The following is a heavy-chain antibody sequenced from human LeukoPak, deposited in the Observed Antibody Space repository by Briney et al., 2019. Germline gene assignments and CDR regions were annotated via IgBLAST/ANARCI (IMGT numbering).Heavy chain of an antibody. V-gene: IGHV1-24*01. CDR1: GYTLTELS. CDR3: ATAVTITMVRGDNWFDP. CDR2: FDPEDGET. D-gene: IGHD3-10*01. Sequence: ASVKVSCKVSGYTLTELSMHWVRQAPGKGLEWMGGFDPEDGETIYAQKVQGRVTMTEDTSTDTAYMELSSLRSEDTAVYYCATAVTITMVRGDNWFDPWGQGTLVTVSS. J-gene: IGHJ5*02.